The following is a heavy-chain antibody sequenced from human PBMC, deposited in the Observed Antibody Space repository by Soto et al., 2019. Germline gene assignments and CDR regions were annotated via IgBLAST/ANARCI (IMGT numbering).Heavy chain of an antibody. Sequence: QLQLQESGPGLVKPSETLSLTCTVSGGSISSSSYYWGWIRQPPGKGLEWIGSLYYSGSTYYNPSLKSRVTISVDTSNNQFSLKLSCVTAADTAVYYCVGSGYSPFDYWGQGTLVTVSS. CDR3: VGSGYSPFDY. V-gene: IGHV4-39*01. J-gene: IGHJ4*02. CDR1: GGSISSSSYY. CDR2: LYYSGST. D-gene: IGHD3-22*01.